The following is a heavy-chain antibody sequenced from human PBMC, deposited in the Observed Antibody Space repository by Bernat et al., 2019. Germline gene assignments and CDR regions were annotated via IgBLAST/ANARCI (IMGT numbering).Heavy chain of an antibody. V-gene: IGHV4-39*01. CDR2: IYCSGCT. D-gene: IGHD2-2*01. CDR3: ASLKIHYAEAVDI. Sequence: QLQLQESGPGLVKPSETLSLTCTVSGGSISSSSYFWGWIGQPPGKGLEWMGSIYCSGCTYYHPSLKTRVTISVDTSKNQFSLKLLSVTAADTAVYYCASLKIHYAEAVDIWGQGTMVTVSS. J-gene: IGHJ3*02. CDR1: GGSISSSSYF.